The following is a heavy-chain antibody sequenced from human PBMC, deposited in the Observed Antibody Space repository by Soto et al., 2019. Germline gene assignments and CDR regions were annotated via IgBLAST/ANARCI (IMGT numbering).Heavy chain of an antibody. Sequence: SETLSLTCAVYGGSFSGYYWSWIRQPPGKGLEWIGEINHSGSTNYNPSLKSRVTISVDTSKNQFSLKLSSVTAADTAVYYCASSLRYWGQGTLVTVSS. CDR2: INHSGST. CDR1: GGSFSGYY. CDR3: ASSLRY. J-gene: IGHJ4*02. V-gene: IGHV4-34*01.